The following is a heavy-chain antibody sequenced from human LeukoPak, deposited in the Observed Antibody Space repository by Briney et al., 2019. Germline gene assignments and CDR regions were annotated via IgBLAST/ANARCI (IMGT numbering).Heavy chain of an antibody. CDR3: ASRSPTYYDFWSGYSPPVGYMDV. V-gene: IGHV1-2*02. CDR1: GYTFTGYY. D-gene: IGHD3-3*01. CDR2: INPNSGVT. Sequence: ASVKVSCKASGYTFTGYYMHWVRQAPGQGLEWMGWINPNSGVTNYAQKVHGRDTLTRDTSISTAYMELSRLRSDDTAVYYCASRSPTYYDFWSGYSPPVGYMDVWGKGTTVTVSS. J-gene: IGHJ6*03.